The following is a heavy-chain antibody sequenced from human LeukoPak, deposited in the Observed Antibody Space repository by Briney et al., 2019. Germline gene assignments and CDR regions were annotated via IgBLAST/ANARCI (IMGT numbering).Heavy chain of an antibody. V-gene: IGHV3-48*03. J-gene: IGHJ4*02. CDR1: GFTFSSYE. Sequence: GGSLRLSCAASGFTFSSYEMNWVRQAPGKGLEWVSYISSSGSTIYYADSVKGRFTISRDNAKNSLYLQMNSLRAEDTAVYYCARCYGDSCYYFDYWGQGTLVTVSS. CDR2: ISSSGSTI. D-gene: IGHD4-17*01. CDR3: ARCYGDSCYYFDY.